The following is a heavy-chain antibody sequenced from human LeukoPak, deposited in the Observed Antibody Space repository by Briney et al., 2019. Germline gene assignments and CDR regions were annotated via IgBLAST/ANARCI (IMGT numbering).Heavy chain of an antibody. D-gene: IGHD1-26*01. V-gene: IGHV4-39*02. Sequence: SETLSLTCTVSGGSISSSGYYWGWIRQPPGKGLEWIGSIYYSGSTYYNPSLKSRVTISVDTSKNQFSLKLSSVTAADTAVYYCAREWEPMFDPWGQGTLVTVSS. CDR3: AREWEPMFDP. J-gene: IGHJ5*02. CDR2: IYYSGST. CDR1: GGSISSSGYY.